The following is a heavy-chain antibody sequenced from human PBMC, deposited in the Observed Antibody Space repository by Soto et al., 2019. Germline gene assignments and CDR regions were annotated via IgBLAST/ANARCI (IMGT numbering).Heavy chain of an antibody. CDR3: ARAGIQLWYYYGSGCFYNYPGPYYYFDY. CDR1: GFTVGSYW. D-gene: IGHD3-10*01. V-gene: IGHV3-7*01. Sequence: GWSLRLSCAASGFTVGSYWMSWVRQAPGKGLEWLGTIKFDASQKKYVASVKGRFTIXRDNAKNSLYLQMNSLRAEATAVYYCARAGIQLWYYYGSGCFYNYPGPYYYFDYSGQGTLVTVSS. CDR2: IKFDASQK. J-gene: IGHJ4*02.